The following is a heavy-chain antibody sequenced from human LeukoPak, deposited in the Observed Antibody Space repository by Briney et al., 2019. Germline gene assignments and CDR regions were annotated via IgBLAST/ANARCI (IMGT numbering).Heavy chain of an antibody. CDR3: ARIRGYSYGYDDY. J-gene: IGHJ4*02. V-gene: IGHV3-21*01. D-gene: IGHD5-18*01. CDR2: ISSSSYI. Sequence: PGGSLRLSCAASGFTFSSYSMNWVRRAPGKGLEWVSSISSSSYIYYADSVKGRFTISRDNAKNSLYLQMNSLRAEDTAVYYCARIRGYSYGYDDYWGQGTLVTVSS. CDR1: GFTFSSYS.